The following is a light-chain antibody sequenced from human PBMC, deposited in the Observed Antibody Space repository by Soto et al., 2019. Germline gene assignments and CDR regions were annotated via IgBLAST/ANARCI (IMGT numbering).Light chain of an antibody. CDR1: TSDVGGYNR. J-gene: IGLJ3*02. Sequence: QSVLTQPASVSGSPGQSITISCTGTTSDVGGYNRVSWYQQHPGKAPTLMIKDVSNRPSGVSDRFSGSKSGNTASLTISGLQPEDEADYYCISFTISSTWVFGGGTKVTVL. CDR2: DVS. V-gene: IGLV2-14*03. CDR3: ISFTISSTWV.